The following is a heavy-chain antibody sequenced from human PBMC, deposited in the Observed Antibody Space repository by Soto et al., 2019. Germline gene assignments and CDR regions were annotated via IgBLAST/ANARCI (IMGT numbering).Heavy chain of an antibody. J-gene: IGHJ4*02. Sequence: GGSLRLSCAASGFTFSSYWMHWVRQAPGKGLVWVSRINSDGSSTSYADSVKGRFTISRDNAKNTLYLQMNSLRAEDTAVYYCARGSSRYGSGSYFDYWGQGTLVTVSS. CDR2: INSDGSST. D-gene: IGHD3-10*01. CDR1: GFTFSSYW. CDR3: ARGSSRYGSGSYFDY. V-gene: IGHV3-74*01.